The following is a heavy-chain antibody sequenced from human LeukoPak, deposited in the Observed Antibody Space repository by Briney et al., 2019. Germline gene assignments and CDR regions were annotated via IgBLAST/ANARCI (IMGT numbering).Heavy chain of an antibody. CDR1: GYTFTSYY. Sequence: ASVKVSCKASGYTFTSYYMHWVRQAPGQGLEWMGIINPSGGSTSYAQKFQGRVTITADESTSTAYMELSSLRSEDTAVYYCARNEYDSSGYGKYYFDYWGQGTLVTVSS. V-gene: IGHV1-46*01. J-gene: IGHJ4*02. D-gene: IGHD3-22*01. CDR3: ARNEYDSSGYGKYYFDY. CDR2: INPSGGST.